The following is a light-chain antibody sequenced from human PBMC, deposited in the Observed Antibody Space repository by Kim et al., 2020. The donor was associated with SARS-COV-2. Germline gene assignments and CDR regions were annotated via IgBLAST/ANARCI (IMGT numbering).Light chain of an antibody. J-gene: IGLJ3*02. CDR1: TIGRKS. Sequence: AAGKTARITWGGNTIGRKSVHWYQQKPGQAPVLVIYYDSDRPSGIPERFAGSNSGNTATLTISRVEAGDEADYYCQVWDSSSDHPVFGGGTQLTVL. CDR2: YDS. V-gene: IGLV3-21*04. CDR3: QVWDSSSDHPV.